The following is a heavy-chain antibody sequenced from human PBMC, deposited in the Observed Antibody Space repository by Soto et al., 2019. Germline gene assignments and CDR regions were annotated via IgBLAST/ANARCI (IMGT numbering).Heavy chain of an antibody. Sequence: GGSLRLSCAASGFTFSTYSMNWVRQAPGKGLEWVSSISSSSTIYYADSVKGRFTISRDNVQNSLYLQMHSLRAEDTAVYFCAKDTFYYDRSGYYTFDYRGQRTLVTGSS. J-gene: IGHJ4*02. CDR2: ISSSSTI. CDR3: AKDTFYYDRSGYYTFDY. V-gene: IGHV3-48*01. D-gene: IGHD3-22*01. CDR1: GFTFSTYS.